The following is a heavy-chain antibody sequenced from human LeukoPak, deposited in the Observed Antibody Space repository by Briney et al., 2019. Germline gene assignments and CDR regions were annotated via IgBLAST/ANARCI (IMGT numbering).Heavy chain of an antibody. Sequence: GASVKVSCKASGYTFPGYYMHWVRQAPGQGLEWMGRINPNSGGTNYAQKFQGRVTMTRDTSISTAYMELSRLRSDDTAVYYCARDLYSNYDWFDPWGQGTLVTVSS. V-gene: IGHV1-2*06. CDR2: INPNSGGT. CDR3: ARDLYSNYDWFDP. D-gene: IGHD4-11*01. CDR1: GYTFPGYY. J-gene: IGHJ5*02.